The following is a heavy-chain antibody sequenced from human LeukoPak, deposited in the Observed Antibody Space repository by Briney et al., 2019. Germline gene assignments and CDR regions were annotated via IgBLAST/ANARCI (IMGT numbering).Heavy chain of an antibody. J-gene: IGHJ4*02. Sequence: KPSEALSLPCPGSGGSISSNWWSWIRQPAGKGMEWIGRIDTSGSTNYNPSLKSRISMSVDTSKNQFSLKLSSVTAADTAVYHCASRTSGTHYFEYWGQGTLVTVSS. CDR1: GGSISSNW. D-gene: IGHD1-26*01. CDR2: IDTSGST. V-gene: IGHV4-4*07. CDR3: ASRTSGTHYFEY.